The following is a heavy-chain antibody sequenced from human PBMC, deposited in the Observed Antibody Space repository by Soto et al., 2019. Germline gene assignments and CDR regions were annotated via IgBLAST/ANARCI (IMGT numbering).Heavy chain of an antibody. Sequence: SETLSLTCAVYGGSFSGYYWSWIRQPPGKGLEWIGEINHSGSTNYNPSLKSRVTISVDTSKNQFSLKLSSVTAADTAVYYCARTPYYYGSGSLKSLDYWGQGTLVTVSS. CDR2: INHSGST. CDR1: GGSFSGYY. J-gene: IGHJ4*02. CDR3: ARTPYYYGSGSLKSLDY. V-gene: IGHV4-34*01. D-gene: IGHD3-10*01.